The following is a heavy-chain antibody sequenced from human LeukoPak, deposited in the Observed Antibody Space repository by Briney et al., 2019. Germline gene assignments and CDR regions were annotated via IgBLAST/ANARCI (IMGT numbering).Heavy chain of an antibody. Sequence: GGSLRLSCAASGFTFSSYWMHWVRQAPGKGLVWVSRINSDGSSTSYADSVKGRFTISRDNSKNTLYLQMNSLRAEDTAVYYCAKAVPRVSITMVRGVATDYWGQGTLVTVSS. V-gene: IGHV3-74*01. D-gene: IGHD3-10*01. J-gene: IGHJ4*02. CDR2: INSDGSST. CDR3: AKAVPRVSITMVRGVATDY. CDR1: GFTFSSYW.